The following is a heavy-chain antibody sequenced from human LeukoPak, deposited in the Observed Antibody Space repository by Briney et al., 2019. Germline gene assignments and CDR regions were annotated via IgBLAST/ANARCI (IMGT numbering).Heavy chain of an antibody. CDR1: GFTFSSYA. Sequence: GGPLRLSCAASGFTFSSYAMSWVRQAPGKGLEWVSAISGSGGSTYYADSVKGRFTISRDNSKNTLYLQMNSLRAEDTAVYYCAKDFGSSSWFAPRFDPWGQGTLVTVSS. CDR2: ISGSGGST. V-gene: IGHV3-23*01. J-gene: IGHJ5*02. D-gene: IGHD6-13*01. CDR3: AKDFGSSSWFAPRFDP.